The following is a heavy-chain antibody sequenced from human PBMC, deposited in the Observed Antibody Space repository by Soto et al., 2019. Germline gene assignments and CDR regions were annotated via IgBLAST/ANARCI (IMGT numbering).Heavy chain of an antibody. J-gene: IGHJ4*02. CDR2: ISPGGSIK. Sequence: EVQLLESGGGLVQPGGSLRLSCAASGFTFNNNAMAWVRQAPGKGLEWVSSISPGGSIKFYADSVKGRFTISRDNSKKMVYLQMSSLRAEDTDIYYCAKRRDGYSFDYWGQGALVTVSS. V-gene: IGHV3-23*01. CDR3: AKRRDGYSFDY. D-gene: IGHD4-4*01. CDR1: GFTFNNNA.